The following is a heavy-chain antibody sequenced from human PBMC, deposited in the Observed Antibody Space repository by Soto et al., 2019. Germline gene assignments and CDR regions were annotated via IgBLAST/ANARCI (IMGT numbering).Heavy chain of an antibody. Sequence: GGSLRHSCAGSGVTVSRHYMTWVRQAAGKGLEWVAFIHPTGEPFCSDSVKGRFAISRDTFKNTLSLQMNSLIVEDTTVYYCTSGLDDAKIHYSGQGT. CDR2: IHPTGEP. CDR1: GVTVSRHY. D-gene: IGHD1-1*01. J-gene: IGHJ4*02. V-gene: IGHV3-66*01. CDR3: TSGLDDAKIHY.